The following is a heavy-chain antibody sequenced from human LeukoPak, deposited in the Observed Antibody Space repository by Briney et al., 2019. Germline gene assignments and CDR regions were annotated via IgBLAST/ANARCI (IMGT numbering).Heavy chain of an antibody. D-gene: IGHD1-1*01. CDR1: GFTFSSYS. CDR2: ISSSSNYI. CDR3: ARDSIRQQLYYFDY. J-gene: IGHJ4*02. Sequence: GGSLRLSCAASGFTFSSYSMNWVRQAPGKGLEWVSSISSSSNYIYYADSVKGRFTISRDNAKNSLYLQMNSLRAEDTAVYYCARDSIRQQLYYFDYWGQGALVTVSS. V-gene: IGHV3-21*01.